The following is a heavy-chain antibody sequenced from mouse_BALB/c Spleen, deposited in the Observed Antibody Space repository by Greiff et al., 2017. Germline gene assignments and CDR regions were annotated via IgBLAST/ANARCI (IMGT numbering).Heavy chain of an antibody. Sequence: VQLQQPGAELVKPGASVKLSCKASGYTFTSYYMHWVKQRPEQGLEWIGWIDPENGNTIYDPKFQGKASITADTSSNTAYLQLSSLTSEDTAVYYCARLVAYWGQGTLVTVSA. CDR3: ARLVAY. CDR1: GYTFTSYY. J-gene: IGHJ3*01. V-gene: IGHV14-1*02. CDR2: IDPENGNT.